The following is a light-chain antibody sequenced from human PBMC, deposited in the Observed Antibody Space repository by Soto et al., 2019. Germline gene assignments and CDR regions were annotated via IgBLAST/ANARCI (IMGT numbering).Light chain of an antibody. V-gene: IGLV4-69*01. Sequence: QLVLTQSPSASASLGASVKLTCTLSSGHSSYAIAWHQMQPGKGPRYLMDLNNDGSHTKGDGIPDRFSGSSSGAERYLIISGLQSEDEADYFGKTGGTAFRVSGAGTKVT. CDR3: KTGGTAFRV. J-gene: IGLJ3*02. CDR2: LNNDGSH. CDR1: SGHSSYA.